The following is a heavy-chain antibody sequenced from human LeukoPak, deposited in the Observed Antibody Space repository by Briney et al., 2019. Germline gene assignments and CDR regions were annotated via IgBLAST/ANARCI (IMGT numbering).Heavy chain of an antibody. D-gene: IGHD2-15*01. J-gene: IGHJ6*03. Sequence: SETLSLTCTVSGGSISSYYWSWIRQPPGKGREWMGYIYYSGSANYNPSLKSRVTISVDTSKNQFSLKLSSVTAADPAVYYCARAPSGRLYYYYYMHVWGKGTTVTVSS. CDR1: GGSISSYY. CDR2: IYYSGSA. CDR3: ARAPSGRLYYYYYMHV. V-gene: IGHV4-59*01.